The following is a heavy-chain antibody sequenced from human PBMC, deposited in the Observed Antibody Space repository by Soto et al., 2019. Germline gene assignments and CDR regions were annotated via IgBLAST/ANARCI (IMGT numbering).Heavy chain of an antibody. CDR3: AREDLGFGEYHQILNYYFGMDV. CDR2: INPNSGGT. J-gene: IGHJ6*02. Sequence: ASVKVSCKASGYTFTGYYMHWVRQAPGQGLEWMGWINPNSGGTNYAQKFQGRVTMTRDTSISTAYMELSRLRSDDTAVYYCAREDLGFGEYHQILNYYFGMDVWSQGTTVTVSS. D-gene: IGHD3-10*01. V-gene: IGHV1-2*02. CDR1: GYTFTGYY.